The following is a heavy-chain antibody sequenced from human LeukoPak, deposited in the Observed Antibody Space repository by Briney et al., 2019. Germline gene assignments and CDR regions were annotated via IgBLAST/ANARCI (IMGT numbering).Heavy chain of an antibody. D-gene: IGHD3-10*01. Sequence: SETLSLTCAVYGGSFSGYSWSWIRQPPGKGLEWIGEINHSGSTNYNPSLKSRVTISVDTSKNQFSLKLSSVTAADTAVYYCARFRTNYYGSGSYYKNWFDPWGQGTLVTVSS. CDR3: ARFRTNYYGSGSYYKNWFDP. J-gene: IGHJ5*02. V-gene: IGHV4-34*01. CDR1: GGSFSGYS. CDR2: INHSGST.